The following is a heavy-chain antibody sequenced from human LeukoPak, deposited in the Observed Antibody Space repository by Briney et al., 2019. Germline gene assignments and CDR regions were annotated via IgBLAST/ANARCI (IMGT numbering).Heavy chain of an antibody. J-gene: IGHJ3*02. CDR1: GYTFTSYD. D-gene: IGHD3-16*02. Sequence: ASVNVSCKASGYTFTSYDINWVRQATGQGLEWMGWMNPNSGNTDYAQRFQGRVTITSKTSINTPYMELSSLRAEDTPVYYCSRGRATQYVWGSYRSYDAFDMWGQGTMVSVFS. CDR2: MNPNSGNT. V-gene: IGHV1-8*01. CDR3: SRGRATQYVWGSYRSYDAFDM.